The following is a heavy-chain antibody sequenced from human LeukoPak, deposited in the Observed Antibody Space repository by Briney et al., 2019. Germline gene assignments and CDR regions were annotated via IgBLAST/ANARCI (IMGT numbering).Heavy chain of an antibody. Sequence: GASVKVSCKASGYTFTGYYIHWVRQAPGQGLVWMGLIKPNSGDTKYAQKFQGRVTMTRDTSITTAYMELSSLRSDDTALYYCVRDRPHNWFDPWGQGTLVTVSS. CDR3: VRDRPHNWFDP. J-gene: IGHJ5*02. V-gene: IGHV1-2*02. CDR1: GYTFTGYY. CDR2: IKPNSGDT.